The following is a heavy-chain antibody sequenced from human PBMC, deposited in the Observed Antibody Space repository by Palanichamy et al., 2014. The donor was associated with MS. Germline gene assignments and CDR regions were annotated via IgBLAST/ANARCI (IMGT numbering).Heavy chain of an antibody. CDR2: IKLDGSEQ. Sequence: EVQLVESGGGLVQPGGSLRLSCEASGFTFSSYWMSWVRQAPGKGLEWVANIKLDGSEQYYVDSVEGRFTISRDNARNSLYLQMNRLRAEDTAVYYCVTFYGGDRYFDLWGRGTLVTVSS. J-gene: IGHJ2*01. CDR3: VTFYGGDRYFDL. CDR1: GFTFSSYW. V-gene: IGHV3-7*01. D-gene: IGHD4-23*01.